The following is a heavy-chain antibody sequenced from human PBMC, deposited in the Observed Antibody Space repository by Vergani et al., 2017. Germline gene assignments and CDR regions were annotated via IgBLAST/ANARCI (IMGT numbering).Heavy chain of an antibody. D-gene: IGHD3-22*01. J-gene: IGHJ3*02. V-gene: IGHV4-30-4*01. Sequence: QVQLQESGPGLVKPSQTLSLTCTVSGGSISSGDYYWSWIRQPPGKGLEWIGYIYYSGSTYYNPSLKSRVTISVDTSKNQFSLKLSSVTAADTAVYYCARGAYYDSSGYPFDAFDIWGQGTMVTGSS. CDR2: IYYSGST. CDR3: ARGAYYDSSGYPFDAFDI. CDR1: GGSISSGDYY.